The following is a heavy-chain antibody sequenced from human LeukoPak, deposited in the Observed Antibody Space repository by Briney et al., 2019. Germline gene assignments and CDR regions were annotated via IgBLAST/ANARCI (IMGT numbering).Heavy chain of an antibody. CDR2: IIPIFGTA. CDR3: ARSDYDILTGYRFYYYYMDV. D-gene: IGHD3-9*01. Sequence: ASVKVSCKASGGTFSSYAIGWVRQAPGQGFEWMGGIIPIFGTANYAQKFQGRVTITADESTSTAYMELSSLRSEDTAVYYCARSDYDILTGYRFYYYYMDVWGKGTTVTVSS. CDR1: GGTFSSYA. V-gene: IGHV1-69*13. J-gene: IGHJ6*03.